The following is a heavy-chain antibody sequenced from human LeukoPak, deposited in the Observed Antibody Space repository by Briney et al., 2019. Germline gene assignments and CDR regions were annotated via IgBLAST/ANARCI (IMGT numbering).Heavy chain of an antibody. CDR1: GGSMSGYY. Sequence: PSETLSLTCTVSGGSMSGYYWGWIRQPPGKGLEWIGYIYYSGSSTHNPSLQSRVTMSVDTPKNQFSLKLSSVTAADTAVYYCARDKQPGDNWGPGTLVTVSS. V-gene: IGHV4-59*01. D-gene: IGHD5-18*01. CDR2: IYYSGSS. CDR3: ARDKQPGDN. J-gene: IGHJ4*02.